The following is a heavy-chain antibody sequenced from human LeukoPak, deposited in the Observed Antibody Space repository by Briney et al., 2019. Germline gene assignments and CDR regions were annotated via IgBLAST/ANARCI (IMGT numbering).Heavy chain of an antibody. J-gene: IGHJ4*02. CDR3: ARGPIRDYGGNSGDY. D-gene: IGHD4-23*01. CDR2: ISSNGGST. CDR1: GFTFSSYA. V-gene: IGHV3-64*01. Sequence: GGSLRLSCAASGFTFSSYAMHWVRQAPGKGLEYVSAISSNGGSTYYANSVKGRFTISRDNSKNTLYLQMGSLRAEDMAVYYCARGPIRDYGGNSGDYWGQGTLVTVFS.